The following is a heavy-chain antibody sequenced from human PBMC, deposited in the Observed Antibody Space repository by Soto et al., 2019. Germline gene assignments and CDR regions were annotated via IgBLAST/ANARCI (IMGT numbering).Heavy chain of an antibody. Sequence: PGGSLRLSCAASGFTFSSYGMHWVRQAPGKGLEWVAVISYDGSNKYYADSVKGRFTISRDNSKNTLYLQMNSLRAEDTAVYYWAKEGSYGDLCDYGGQGTLAPVSS. D-gene: IGHD4-17*01. CDR1: GFTFSSYG. J-gene: IGHJ4*02. V-gene: IGHV3-30*18. CDR2: ISYDGSNK. CDR3: AKEGSYGDLCDY.